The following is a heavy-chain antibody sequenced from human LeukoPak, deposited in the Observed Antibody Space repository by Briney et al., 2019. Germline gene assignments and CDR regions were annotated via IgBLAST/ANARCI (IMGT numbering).Heavy chain of an antibody. V-gene: IGHV3-53*01. CDR2: IYSSGTT. CDR3: ARSYSSSFKAPFDD. J-gene: IGHJ4*02. Sequence: GGSLRLSCAASGFTFSSYWMSWVRQAPGKGLEWVSIIYSSGTTYYADSVKGRFTISRDNSKNTIYLQMNSLRAEDTAVYYCARSYSSSFKAPFDDWGQGTLVTVSS. D-gene: IGHD6-19*01. CDR1: GFTFSSYW.